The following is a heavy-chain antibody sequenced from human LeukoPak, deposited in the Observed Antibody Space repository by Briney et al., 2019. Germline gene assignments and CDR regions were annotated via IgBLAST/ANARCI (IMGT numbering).Heavy chain of an antibody. V-gene: IGHV3-64*04. CDR2: ISSNGGST. CDR1: GFTFSSYA. Sequence: PGGSLRLSCSASGFTFSSYAMHWVRQAPGKGLEYVSAISSNGGSTYYADSVKGRFTISRDNAKNSLYLQMNSLRAEDTAVYYCARGGAAAAPNWFDPWGQGTLVTVSS. CDR3: ARGGAAAAPNWFDP. J-gene: IGHJ5*02. D-gene: IGHD6-13*01.